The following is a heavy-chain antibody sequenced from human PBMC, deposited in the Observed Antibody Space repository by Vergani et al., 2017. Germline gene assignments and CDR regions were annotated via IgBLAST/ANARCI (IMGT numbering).Heavy chain of an antibody. CDR1: EYSFGNYW. CDR2: IYPADSDT. Sequence: EVELVQSGPEMRKPGESLKISCKGSEYSFGNYWIGWVRQMPGKGLEWMGIIYPADSDTRYNPSFQGQVTISADKSISTAFLQWDSLKASDTALYYCARHTTYTDSWSQGTLVTVSS. J-gene: IGHJ4*02. D-gene: IGHD1-1*01. CDR3: ARHTTYTDS. V-gene: IGHV5-51*01.